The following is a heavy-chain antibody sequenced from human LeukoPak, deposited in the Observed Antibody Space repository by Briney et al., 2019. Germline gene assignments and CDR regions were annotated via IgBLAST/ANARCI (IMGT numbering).Heavy chain of an antibody. CDR1: GGSISSSSYY. CDR2: IYYSGST. V-gene: IGHV4-39*07. J-gene: IGHJ3*02. Sequence: KPSETLSLTCTVSGGSISSSSYYWGWIRQPPGKGLEWIGSIYYSGSTYYNPSLKSRVTISVDTSKNQFSLKLSSVTAADTAVYYCARVPYVWGSYRPREVGAFDIWGQGTMVTVSS. CDR3: ARVPYVWGSYRPREVGAFDI. D-gene: IGHD3-16*02.